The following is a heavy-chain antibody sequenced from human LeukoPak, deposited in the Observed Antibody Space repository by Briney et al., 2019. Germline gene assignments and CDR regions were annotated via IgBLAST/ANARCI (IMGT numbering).Heavy chain of an antibody. J-gene: IGHJ4*02. CDR3: ARDSKDYYDSSGYYGEDY. D-gene: IGHD3-22*01. CDR1: GFTFSSYS. Sequence: GGSLRLSCAASGFTFSSYSMNWVRQAPGKGLEWVSSISSSSSYIYYADSVKGRFTISRDNAKNSLYLQMNSLRAEDTAVYYCARDSKDYYDSSGYYGEDYWGQGTLVTVSS. V-gene: IGHV3-21*01. CDR2: ISSSSSYI.